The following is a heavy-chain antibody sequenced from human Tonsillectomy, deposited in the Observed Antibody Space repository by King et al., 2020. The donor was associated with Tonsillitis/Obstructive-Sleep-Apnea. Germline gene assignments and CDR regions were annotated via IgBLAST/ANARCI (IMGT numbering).Heavy chain of an antibody. Sequence: FQLVQSGAEVKKPGASVKVSCKASGYTFSTYGISWVRQAPGQGLEWMGWISAYNGDTNYAQKLQDRVTMTTDTSTSTAYMEVRSLRSDDTAVYYCARDSRSHYYDTSGYYTFEYWGQGTLVTVSS. D-gene: IGHD3-22*01. J-gene: IGHJ4*02. V-gene: IGHV1-18*01. CDR1: GYTFSTYG. CDR3: ARDSRSHYYDTSGYYTFEY. CDR2: ISAYNGDT.